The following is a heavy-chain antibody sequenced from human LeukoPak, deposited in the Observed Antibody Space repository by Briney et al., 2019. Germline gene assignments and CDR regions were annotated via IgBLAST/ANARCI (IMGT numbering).Heavy chain of an antibody. D-gene: IGHD6-13*01. Sequence: SETLSLTCTVSGGSISSYYWSWIRQPPGKGLEWIGYIYYSGSTNYNPSLKSRVTISVDTSKNQFSLNLSSVTAADTAVYYCARGGSWYRGWFDPWGQGTLVTVSS. CDR2: IYYSGST. J-gene: IGHJ5*02. V-gene: IGHV4-59*01. CDR3: ARGGSWYRGWFDP. CDR1: GGSISSYY.